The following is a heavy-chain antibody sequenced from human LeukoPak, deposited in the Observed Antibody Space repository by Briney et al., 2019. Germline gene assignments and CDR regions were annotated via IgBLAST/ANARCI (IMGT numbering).Heavy chain of an antibody. J-gene: IGHJ4*02. CDR1: GFTFSSYS. V-gene: IGHV3-30*03. D-gene: IGHD1-14*01. Sequence: GGSLRLSCVASGFTFSSYSMNWVRQAPGKGLEWVAVISYDGSNKYYADSVKGRFTISRDNSMNTLYLQMNSLRAEDTAVYYCARDMQFEPASDFDYWGQGTLVTVSS. CDR3: ARDMQFEPASDFDY. CDR2: ISYDGSNK.